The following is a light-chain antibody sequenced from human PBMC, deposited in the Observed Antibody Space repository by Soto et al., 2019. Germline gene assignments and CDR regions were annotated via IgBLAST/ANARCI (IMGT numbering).Light chain of an antibody. V-gene: IGLV2-18*02. J-gene: IGLJ1*01. Sequence: QSALTQPPSVSGSPGQSVTISCTGTSSDVGSYNRVSWYQKPPGTAPKLMIYEVSNRPSGVPDRFSGSKSGNTASLTISGLQAEDEADYYCSSYTSSSTFVPSYVFGTGTKLTVL. CDR3: SSYTSSSTFVPSYV. CDR2: EVS. CDR1: SSDVGSYNR.